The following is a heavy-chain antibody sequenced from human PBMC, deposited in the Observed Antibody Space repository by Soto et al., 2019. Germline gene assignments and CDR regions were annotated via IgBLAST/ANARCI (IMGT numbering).Heavy chain of an antibody. J-gene: IGHJ6*02. CDR3: ARMASFYCSGGSCYPTYGMDV. CDR1: GFTFSSYA. CDR2: ISYDGSNK. V-gene: IGHV3-30-3*01. D-gene: IGHD2-15*01. Sequence: GGSLRLSCAASGFTFSSYAMHWVRQAPGKGLEWVAVISYDGSNKYYADSVKGRFTISRDNSKNTLYLQMNSLRAEDTAVYYCARMASFYCSGGSCYPTYGMDVWGQGTTVTV.